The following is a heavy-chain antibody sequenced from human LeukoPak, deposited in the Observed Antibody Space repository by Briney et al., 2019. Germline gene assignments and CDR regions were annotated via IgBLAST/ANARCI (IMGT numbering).Heavy chain of an antibody. CDR2: IDSGGSA. CDR1: GFTVSNNY. V-gene: IGHV3-66*01. Sequence: TGGSLRLSCAASGFTVSNNYMSWVRQGPGKGLEWVSVIDSGGSAHYADSVKGRFSISSDNSQNTLYLQMNSLRGEDTAVYYCVRDQNYWGQGTLVTVSS. CDR3: VRDQNY. J-gene: IGHJ4*02.